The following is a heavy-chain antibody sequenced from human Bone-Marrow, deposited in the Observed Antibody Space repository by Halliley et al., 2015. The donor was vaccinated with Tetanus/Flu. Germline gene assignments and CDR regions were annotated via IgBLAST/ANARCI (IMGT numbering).Heavy chain of an antibody. Sequence: YYNPSLKSRLTISLDTSNNQFSLKLNSVTAADTAIYYCARDRLQNWFDPWGQGTLVTVSS. D-gene: IGHD4-4*01. CDR3: ARDRLQNWFDP. V-gene: IGHV4-31*02. J-gene: IGHJ5*02.